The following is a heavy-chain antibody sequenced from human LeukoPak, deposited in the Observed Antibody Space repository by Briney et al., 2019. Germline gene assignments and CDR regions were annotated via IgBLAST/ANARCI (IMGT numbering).Heavy chain of an antibody. CDR3: ASEGNYDSSGYSSYNYYYMDV. J-gene: IGHJ6*03. D-gene: IGHD3-22*01. V-gene: IGHV1-69*05. CDR2: IIPAFGTA. CDR1: GGTFSSYS. Sequence: GASVKVSCKGSGGTFSSYSISWVRQAPGQGLEWMGGIIPAFGTAHYAQKFQGRVTFTTDESTTTAYMELRSLRSEDTAVYYCASEGNYDSSGYSSYNYYYMDVWGKGTAVTVSS.